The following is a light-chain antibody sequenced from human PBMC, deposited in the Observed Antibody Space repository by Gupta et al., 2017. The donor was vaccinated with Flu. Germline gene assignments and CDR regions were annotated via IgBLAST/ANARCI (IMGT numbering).Light chain of an antibody. V-gene: IGLV3-21*02. J-gene: IGLJ3*02. CDR2: DDS. Sequence: SYVLTQPPSVSVAPGQTARINCGGNNIGSESVHWYQQKPGQAPGLGVYDDSDRPAGIPGRFSGSNSGNTATLTITRVKAGEAADYYCQVGHNSDQWVFGGGTKLTVL. CDR3: QVGHNSDQWV. CDR1: NIGSES.